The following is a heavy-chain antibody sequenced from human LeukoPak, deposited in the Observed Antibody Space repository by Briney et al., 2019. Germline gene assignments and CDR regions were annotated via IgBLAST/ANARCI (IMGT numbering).Heavy chain of an antibody. D-gene: IGHD2-2*01. Sequence: GASVKVSCKASGGTFSSYTISWVRQAPGQGLEWMGRIIPILGIANYAQKFQGRVTITADKSTSTAYMELSSLRSEDMAVYYCASWYCSSTSCPPSYYYYMDVWGKGTTVTVSS. CDR2: IIPILGIA. CDR3: ASWYCSSTSCPPSYYYYMDV. CDR1: GGTFSSYT. V-gene: IGHV1-69*02. J-gene: IGHJ6*03.